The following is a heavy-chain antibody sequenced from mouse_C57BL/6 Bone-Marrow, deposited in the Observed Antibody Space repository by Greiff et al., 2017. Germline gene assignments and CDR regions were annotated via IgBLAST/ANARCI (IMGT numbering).Heavy chain of an antibody. CDR1: GYTFTSYW. CDR3: GNYYAMDY. J-gene: IGHJ4*01. V-gene: IGHV1-55*01. Sequence: QVQLQQPGAELVMPGASVKLSCKASGYTFTSYWMHWVKQRPGQGLEWIGDIYPGSGSTNYNEKFKSKATLTVDTSSSTAYMQLSSLTSEDSAVYYCGNYYAMDYWGQGTSVTVSS. CDR2: IYPGSGST.